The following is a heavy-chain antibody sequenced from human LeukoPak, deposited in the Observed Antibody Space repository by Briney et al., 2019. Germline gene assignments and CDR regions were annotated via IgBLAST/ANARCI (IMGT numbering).Heavy chain of an antibody. CDR3: ARGAAAENNWFDP. Sequence: SETLSLTCTVSGGSISSYYWSWNRQPPGKGLEWIGYIYYSGSTNYNPSLKSRVTISVDTSKNQFSLKLSSVTAADTAVYYCARGAAAENNWFDPWGQGTLVTVSS. V-gene: IGHV4-59*01. CDR1: GGSISSYY. J-gene: IGHJ5*02. D-gene: IGHD6-13*01. CDR2: IYYSGST.